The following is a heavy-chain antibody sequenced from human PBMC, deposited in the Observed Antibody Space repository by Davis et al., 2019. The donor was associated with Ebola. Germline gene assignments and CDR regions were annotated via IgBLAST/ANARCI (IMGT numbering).Heavy chain of an antibody. CDR3: ARHSFHQGPIGLPPGALLQEHL. Sequence: MPSETLSLTCAVYGGSFSGYYWSWIRQPPGKGLEWIGEINHSGSTNYNPSLKSRVTISVDTSKNQFSLKLSSVTAADTAVYYCARHSFHQGPIGLPPGALLQEHLWG. CDR1: GGSFSGYY. J-gene: IGHJ6*01. CDR2: INHSGST. D-gene: IGHD5-18*01. V-gene: IGHV4-34*01.